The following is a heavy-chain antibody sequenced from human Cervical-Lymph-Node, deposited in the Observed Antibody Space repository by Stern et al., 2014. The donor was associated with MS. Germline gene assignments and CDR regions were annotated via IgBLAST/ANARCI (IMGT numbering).Heavy chain of an antibody. CDR1: GFNFSIYN. CDR3: ARDLRLDY. CDR2: ISSRSRT. Sequence: VQLVESGGGLVKPGGSLRLSCAASGFNFSIYNMNWVRQAPGQGLEWVSSISSRSRTNYADSVRGRFTISRDNAKNALFLQMNSLRAEDTAIYYGARDLRLDYWGQGILVTVSS. V-gene: IGHV3-21*01. J-gene: IGHJ4*02.